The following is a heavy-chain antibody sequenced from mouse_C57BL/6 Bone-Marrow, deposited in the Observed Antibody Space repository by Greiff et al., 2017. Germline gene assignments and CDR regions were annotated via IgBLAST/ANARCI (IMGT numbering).Heavy chain of an antibody. Sequence: QVQLQQSGAELARPGASVKLSCKASGYTFTSYGISWVKQRTGQGLEWIGEIYPRSGNTYYNEKFKGKATLTADKSSSTAYMELRSLTSEDSAVYFCARHIYYYGGSWYFDVWGTGATVTVST. CDR1: GYTFTSYG. CDR2: IYPRSGNT. V-gene: IGHV1-81*01. CDR3: ARHIYYYGGSWYFDV. D-gene: IGHD1-1*01. J-gene: IGHJ1*03.